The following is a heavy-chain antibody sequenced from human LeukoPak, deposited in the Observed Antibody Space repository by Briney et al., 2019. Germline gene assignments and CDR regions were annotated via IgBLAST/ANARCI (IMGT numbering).Heavy chain of an antibody. CDR3: ARALQRADAHLDY. Sequence: GGSLRLSCAASGFTFSSYAMHWVRQAPGKGLEWVAVISYDGSNKYYADSVKGRFTISRDNSKNTLYLQMNSLRAEDTAVYYCARALQRADAHLDYWGQRTLVTVSS. CDR1: GFTFSSYA. V-gene: IGHV3-30-3*01. CDR2: ISYDGSNK. D-gene: IGHD2-2*01. J-gene: IGHJ4*02.